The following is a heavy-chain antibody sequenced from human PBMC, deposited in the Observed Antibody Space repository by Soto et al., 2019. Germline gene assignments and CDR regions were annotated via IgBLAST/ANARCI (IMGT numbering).Heavy chain of an antibody. CDR2: IYHSGST. D-gene: IGHD6-13*01. Sequence: SETLSLTCAVSGGSISSSNWWSWVRQPPGKGLEWIGEIYHSGSTNYNPSLKCRVTISVDKSKNQFSLKLSSVTAADTAVYYCARDPTIAAAGMGPWGQGTLVTVAS. J-gene: IGHJ5*02. CDR1: GGSISSSNW. CDR3: ARDPTIAAAGMGP. V-gene: IGHV4-4*02.